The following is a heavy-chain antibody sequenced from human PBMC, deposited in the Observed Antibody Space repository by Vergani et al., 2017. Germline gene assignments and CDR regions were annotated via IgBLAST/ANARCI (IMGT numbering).Heavy chain of an antibody. J-gene: IGHJ5*02. D-gene: IGHD3-22*01. CDR1: GGTFSSYA. Sequence: QVQLVQSGAEVKKPGSSVKVSCKASGGTFSSYAISWVRQAPGQGLEWMGRIIPIFGTANYAQKFQGRATITADESTSTAYMELSSLRSEDTAVYYCARGDSSGYYSSSPNNWFDPWGQGTLVTVSS. CDR2: IIPIFGTA. CDR3: ARGDSSGYYSSSPNNWFDP. V-gene: IGHV1-69*18.